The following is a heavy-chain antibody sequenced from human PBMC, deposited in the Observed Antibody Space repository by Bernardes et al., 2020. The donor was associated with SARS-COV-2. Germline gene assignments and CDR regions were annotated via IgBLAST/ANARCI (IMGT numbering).Heavy chain of an antibody. V-gene: IGHV3-74*01. CDR2: VNSGGGDI. D-gene: IGHD5-18*01. CDR3: ARSNNYGPDQ. J-gene: IGHJ4*02. Sequence: GSLRLSCSASGFTFSSYCMHWVRHAPGKGLVWVARVNSGGGDITYADPVKGRFIISRDNAKSTLYLQMNSLRDDDSAIYYCARSNNYGPDQWGQGALVTVSS. CDR1: GFTFSSYC.